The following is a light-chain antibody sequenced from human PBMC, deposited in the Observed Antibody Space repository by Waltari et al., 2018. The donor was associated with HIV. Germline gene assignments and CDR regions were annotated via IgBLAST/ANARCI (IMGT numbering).Light chain of an antibody. CDR3: QQYINTPRA. J-gene: IGKJ1*01. Sequence: DIVMTQSPDSLAVFLGERTTINFKSSQSVLYSSNNKHCLAWYQQKPGHPPKLLIYWASTRVAGLPDRSSGSGSRTDFTLTISSRQAEDVAGYYGQQYINTPRAFGQGTKVEVK. CDR1: QSVLYSSNNKHC. V-gene: IGKV4-1*01. CDR2: WAS.